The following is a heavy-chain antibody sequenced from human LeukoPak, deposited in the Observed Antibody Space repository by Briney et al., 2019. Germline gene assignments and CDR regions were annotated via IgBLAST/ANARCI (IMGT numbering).Heavy chain of an antibody. J-gene: IGHJ4*02. Sequence: PSETLSLTCAVYGGSFSGYYWSWIRQPPGKGLEWIGYIYYSGSTYYNPSLKSRVTISVDTSKNQFSLKLSSVTAADTAVYYCARYGDFDYWGQGTLVTVSS. CDR2: IYYSGST. V-gene: IGHV4-30-4*01. D-gene: IGHD4-17*01. CDR1: GGSFSGYY. CDR3: ARYGDFDY.